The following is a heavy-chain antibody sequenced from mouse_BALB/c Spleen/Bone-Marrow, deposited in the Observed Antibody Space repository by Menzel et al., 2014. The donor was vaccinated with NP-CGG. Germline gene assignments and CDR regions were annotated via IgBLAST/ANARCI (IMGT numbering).Heavy chain of an antibody. D-gene: IGHD2-2*01. CDR2: ICTSGSIT. CDR3: VRGDGHDAMDY. V-gene: IGHV1-69*01. J-gene: IGHJ4*01. CDR1: GYTFTDYW. Sequence: QVQLQQSGPELVMPGTTVQMTCNASGYTFTDYWIHWVKQSPGQGLEWIGTICTSGSITIYAQNFNGKTTLTVDDSSNTACMQRSSLISEDSAVNYCVRGDGHDAMDYWGQGTSVAVSS.